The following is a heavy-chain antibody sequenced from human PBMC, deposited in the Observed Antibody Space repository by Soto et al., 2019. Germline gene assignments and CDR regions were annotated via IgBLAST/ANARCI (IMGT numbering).Heavy chain of an antibody. CDR1: GFTSSSYV. V-gene: IGHV3-30-3*01. D-gene: IGHD3-22*01. J-gene: IGHJ4*02. Sequence: QVQLVESGGGVVQPGRSLRLSCEGSGFTSSSYVMHWVCQAPGKGLEWVALISFDGSKKNYADSVKGRFTISRDNSKNMMYLQMNSLRPEDTAVYYCARGVFYYYGSSGYSPDYWGQGTLVTVSS. CDR2: ISFDGSKK. CDR3: ARGVFYYYGSSGYSPDY.